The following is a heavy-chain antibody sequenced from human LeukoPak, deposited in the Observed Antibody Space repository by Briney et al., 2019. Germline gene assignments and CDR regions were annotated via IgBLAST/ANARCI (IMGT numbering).Heavy chain of an antibody. J-gene: IGHJ3*02. CDR1: GGSISSGGYS. CDR3: ARGGTSGAFDI. Sequence: SQTLSLTCAVSGGSISSGGYSWSWIRQPPGKGLEWIGYIYHSGSTYYNPSLKSRVTISVDRSKNQFSLKLSSVTAADTAVYYCARGGTSGAFDIWGQGTMVTVSS. V-gene: IGHV4-30-2*01. CDR2: IYHSGST. D-gene: IGHD1-1*01.